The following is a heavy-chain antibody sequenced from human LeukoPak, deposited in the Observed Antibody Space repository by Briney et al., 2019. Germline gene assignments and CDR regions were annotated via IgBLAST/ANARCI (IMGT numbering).Heavy chain of an antibody. V-gene: IGHV3-48*03. J-gene: IGHJ4*02. CDR2: ISRRGSTT. CDR1: GFTFSDFE. D-gene: IGHD2-15*01. Sequence: PGGSLRLSCAVSGFTFSDFEMNWVRQAPGKGLEWVSDISRRGSTTYYADSVKGRFTISRDNAKNSLYLQMNSLRVEDTAVYYCARYRPRTTKGGGFDYWGQGTLVTVSS. CDR3: ARYRPRTTKGGGFDY.